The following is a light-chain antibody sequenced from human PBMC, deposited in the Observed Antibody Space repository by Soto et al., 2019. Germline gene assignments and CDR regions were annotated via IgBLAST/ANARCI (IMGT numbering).Light chain of an antibody. Sequence: EIGLTQSPGTLSLSPGERATLSCRASQSVDKSNLAWYQQKLGRATRLPISGASTRATGIPDMFSGSGSETDFTLTIARLEPEDFAVYYCQQYGSSPLTFGTGNKVDIK. V-gene: IGKV3-20*01. CDR1: QSVDKSN. CDR2: GAS. CDR3: QQYGSSPLT. J-gene: IGKJ3*01.